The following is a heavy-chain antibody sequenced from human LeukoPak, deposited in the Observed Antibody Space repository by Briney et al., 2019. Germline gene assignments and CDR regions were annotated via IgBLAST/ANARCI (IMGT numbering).Heavy chain of an antibody. CDR1: GFTVSSNY. D-gene: IGHD5-18*01. V-gene: IGHV3-66*01. CDR3: ARDQYSYAHAAL. Sequence: GGSVRLSCAASGFTVSSNYMSWVRQAPGKGLEWVSVIYSGGTTYYAASVKGRFTISRDNSKNTLHLQMNSLRAEDTAVYYCARDQYSYAHAALWGQGTLVSVSS. J-gene: IGHJ4*02. CDR2: IYSGGTT.